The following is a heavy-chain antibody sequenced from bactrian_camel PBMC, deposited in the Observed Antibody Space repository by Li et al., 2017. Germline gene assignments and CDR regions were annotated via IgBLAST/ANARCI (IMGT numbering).Heavy chain of an antibody. CDR2: INSGGGRV. J-gene: IGHJ4*01. D-gene: IGHD7*01. Sequence: VQLVESGGGLVQPGGSLRLSCVASGFTFSTYPMTWVRQRPGKGLEWVSYINSGGGRVDYAESVKGRFTITRDNAKNTLYLQMNSLKTEDTAVYYCAIGGSFSGYNYWGQGTQVTVS. V-gene: IGHV3S31*01. CDR3: AIGGSFSGYNY. CDR1: GFTFSTYP.